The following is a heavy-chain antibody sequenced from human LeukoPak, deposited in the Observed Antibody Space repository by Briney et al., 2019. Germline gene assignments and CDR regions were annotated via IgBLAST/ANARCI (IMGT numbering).Heavy chain of an antibody. V-gene: IGHV4-39*01. Sequence: TSETLSLTCTVSGASVSSSSYYWEWIRQPPGKGLEWVGSVFYSGSTNYNPSLKSRVTISVDTSKNQFSLKLSSVTAADTAVYYCARRFRYSSGWYGDHIDYWGQGTLVTVSS. CDR2: VFYSGST. CDR1: GASVSSSSYY. D-gene: IGHD6-19*01. J-gene: IGHJ4*02. CDR3: ARRFRYSSGWYGDHIDY.